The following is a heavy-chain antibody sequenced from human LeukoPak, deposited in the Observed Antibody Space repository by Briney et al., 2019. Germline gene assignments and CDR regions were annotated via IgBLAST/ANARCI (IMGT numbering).Heavy chain of an antibody. D-gene: IGHD1-26*01. Sequence: SETLSLTCTVSGGSISSSSYYWGWIRQPPGQGLEWIGSIYYSGSTYYNPPLNIRVTISVDTFNMQFSLKLGAVTAVDTAVYYCARFGGSYYGGFDYWGQGTLVTVSS. CDR1: GGSISSSSYY. V-gene: IGHV4-39*07. CDR3: ARFGGSYYGGFDY. CDR2: IYYSGST. J-gene: IGHJ4*02.